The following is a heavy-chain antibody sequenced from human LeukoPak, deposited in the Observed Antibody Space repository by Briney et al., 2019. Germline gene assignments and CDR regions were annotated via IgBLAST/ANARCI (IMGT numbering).Heavy chain of an antibody. CDR2: IKQDGSEK. V-gene: IGHV3-7*01. J-gene: IGHJ2*01. CDR1: GFMLSSYW. CDR3: AREGYFDWLAYQQGGWYFDL. D-gene: IGHD3-9*01. Sequence: GGSLRLSCAASGFMLSSYWMSWVRQAPGKGLEWVAHIKQDGSEKYYVDSVKGRFTISRDNAKNSLFLQMNSLRAEDTAVYYCAREGYFDWLAYQQGGWYFDLWGRGTLVTVSS.